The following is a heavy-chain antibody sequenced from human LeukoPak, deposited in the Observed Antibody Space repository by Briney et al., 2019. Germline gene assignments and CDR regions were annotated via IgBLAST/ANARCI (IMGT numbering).Heavy chain of an antibody. CDR1: GDSTSSSSYY. CDR3: ARASNWFDP. Sequence: PSETLSLTCTVSGDSTSSSSYYWGWIRQPPGKGLEWIGSIYYSGSTYYNPSLKSRVTISVDTSKNQFSLKLSSVTAADTAVYYCARASNWFDPWGQGTLVTVSS. V-gene: IGHV4-39*01. CDR2: IYYSGST. J-gene: IGHJ5*02.